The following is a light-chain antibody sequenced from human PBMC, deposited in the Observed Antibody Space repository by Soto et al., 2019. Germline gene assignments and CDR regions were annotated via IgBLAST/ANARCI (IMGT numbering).Light chain of an antibody. CDR2: DVS. V-gene: IGLV2-14*03. CDR1: SSDVGGYNY. Sequence: QSVLTQPASVSESPGQSITISCTGTSSDVGGYNYVSWYQHHPGKAPKLLIYDVSNRPSGVSNRFSGSKSDNTASLTISGLQPEDEADYYCSSYTTSNTRQIVFGTGTKVT. J-gene: IGLJ1*01. CDR3: SSYTTSNTRQIV.